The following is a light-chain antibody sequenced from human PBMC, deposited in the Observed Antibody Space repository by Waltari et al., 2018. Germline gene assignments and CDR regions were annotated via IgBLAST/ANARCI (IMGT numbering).Light chain of an antibody. V-gene: IGLV1-47*01. Sequence: SVLTQTPSSSGTPGQRVPISCSGSRSNIGARSLYGYQQFPGTAPRLLIYRSYQRPSGVPDRFSGSKSGTSASLAISGLRSEDEADYYCATWDDSLNAWVFGGGTRLTAL. J-gene: IGLJ3*02. CDR3: ATWDDSLNAWV. CDR1: RSNIGARS. CDR2: RSY.